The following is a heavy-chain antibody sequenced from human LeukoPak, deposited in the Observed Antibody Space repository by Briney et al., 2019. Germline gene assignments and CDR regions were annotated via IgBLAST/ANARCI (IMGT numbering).Heavy chain of an antibody. J-gene: IGHJ4*02. CDR2: ISYDGSNK. CDR3: AKLSDYDFWSGYYSETDY. V-gene: IGHV3-30*18. Sequence: GGSLRLSCAASGFTFSSYGMHWVRQAPGKGLEWVAVISYDGSNKYYADSVKGRFTISRDNSKNTLYLQMNSLRAEDTAVYYCAKLSDYDFWSGYYSETDYWGQGTLVTVSS. D-gene: IGHD3-3*01. CDR1: GFTFSSYG.